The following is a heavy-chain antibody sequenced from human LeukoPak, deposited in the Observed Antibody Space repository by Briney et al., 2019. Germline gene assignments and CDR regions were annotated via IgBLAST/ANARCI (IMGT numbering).Heavy chain of an antibody. V-gene: IGHV1-8*03. CDR3: AREAITIFGVVRTQTTYGPHRFDP. Sequence: ASVKVSCKASGYTFTSYDINWVRQATGQGLECMGWMNPNSGNTGYAQKFQGRVTITRNTSISTAYMELSSLRSEDTAVYYCAREAITIFGVVRTQTTYGPHRFDPWGQGTLVTVSS. CDR1: GYTFTSYD. CDR2: MNPNSGNT. J-gene: IGHJ5*02. D-gene: IGHD3-3*01.